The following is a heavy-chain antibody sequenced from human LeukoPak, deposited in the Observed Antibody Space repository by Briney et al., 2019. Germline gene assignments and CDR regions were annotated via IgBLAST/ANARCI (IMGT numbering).Heavy chain of an antibody. CDR1: GYTFTSYD. V-gene: IGHV1-8*01. Sequence: ASVKVSCKASGYTFTSYDINWVRQATGQGLEWMGWMNPNSGNTGYAQKFQGRVTMTRNTSISTAYMELSSLRPEDTAVYYCARGRAADVGEDYWGQGTLVTVSS. D-gene: IGHD6-13*01. J-gene: IGHJ4*02. CDR3: ARGRAADVGEDY. CDR2: MNPNSGNT.